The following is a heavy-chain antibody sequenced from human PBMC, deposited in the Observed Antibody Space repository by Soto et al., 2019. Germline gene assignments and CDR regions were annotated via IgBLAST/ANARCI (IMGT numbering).Heavy chain of an antibody. V-gene: IGHV3-33*01. CDR2: IWYDGSNK. CDR3: ARVLYGSYYALDY. CDR1: GFTFSSYG. Sequence: QVQLVESGGGVVQPGRSLRLSCAASGFTFSSYGMHWVRQAPGKGLEWVAVIWYDGSNKYYADSVKGRFTISRDNSKNPLYLQMNSLRAEDTAVYYCARVLYGSYYALDYWGQGTLVTVSS. D-gene: IGHD1-26*01. J-gene: IGHJ4*02.